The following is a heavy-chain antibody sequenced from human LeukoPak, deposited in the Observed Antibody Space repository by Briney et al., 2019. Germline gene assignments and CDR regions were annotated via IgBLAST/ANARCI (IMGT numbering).Heavy chain of an antibody. J-gene: IGHJ6*02. D-gene: IGHD3-9*01. Sequence: PGGSLRLSCAASGFTFSSYEMNWVRQAPGKGLEWVSYISSSVSTIYYADSVKGRFTISRDNAKNSLYLQMNSLRAEDTAVYYCARDRLVNGMDVWGQGTTVTVSS. CDR2: ISSSVSTI. V-gene: IGHV3-48*03. CDR1: GFTFSSYE. CDR3: ARDRLVNGMDV.